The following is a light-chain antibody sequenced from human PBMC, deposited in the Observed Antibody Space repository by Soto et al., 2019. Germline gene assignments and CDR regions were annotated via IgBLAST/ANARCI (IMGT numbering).Light chain of an antibody. CDR2: GAS. J-gene: IGKJ1*01. CDR1: ENVRTF. V-gene: IGKV3-11*01. Sequence: TLSLSPGERATLSCRASENVRTFVDWYQQKPGQAPRLLIYGASNRATDIPARFSGSGSGTDFTLTISNLEPEDFEVYYCQQHSHWPPWTFGQGTKVDIK. CDR3: QQHSHWPPWT.